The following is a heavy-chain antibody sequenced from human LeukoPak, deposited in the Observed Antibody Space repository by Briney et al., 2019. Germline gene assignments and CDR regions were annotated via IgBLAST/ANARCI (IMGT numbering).Heavy chain of an antibody. V-gene: IGHV4-59*01. CDR1: GGSISSYY. CDR3: ARVPFGEPFAY. CDR2: IYYSGST. D-gene: IGHD3-10*01. Sequence: PSETLSLTCTVSGGSISSYYWSWIRQPPGKGLEWIGYIYYSGSTNYNPSLKSRVTISVDTSKNQFSLKLSSVTAADTAVYYCARVPFGEPFAYWGQGTLVTVSS. J-gene: IGHJ4*02.